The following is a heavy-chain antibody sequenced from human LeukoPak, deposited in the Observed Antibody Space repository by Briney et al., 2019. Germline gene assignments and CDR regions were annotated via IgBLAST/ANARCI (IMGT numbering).Heavy chain of an antibody. CDR2: ISSSSSTI. D-gene: IGHD4-17*01. J-gene: IGHJ4*02. Sequence: PGGSPRLSCAASGFTFSSYSMNWVRQAPGKGLEWVSYISSSSSTIYYADSVKGRFTISRDNAKNSLYLQMNSLRAEDTAVYYCARVDSGDYSKHFDYWGQGTLVTVSS. V-gene: IGHV3-48*01. CDR3: ARVDSGDYSKHFDY. CDR1: GFTFSSYS.